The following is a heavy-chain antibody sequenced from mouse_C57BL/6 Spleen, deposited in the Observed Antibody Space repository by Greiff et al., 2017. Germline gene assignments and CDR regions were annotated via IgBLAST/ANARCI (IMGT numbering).Heavy chain of an antibody. V-gene: IGHV1-82*01. CDR2: IYPGDGDT. CDR3: ARETGGFAY. D-gene: IGHD4-1*01. J-gene: IGHJ3*01. Sequence: QVQLQQSGPELVKPGASVKISCKASGYAFSSSWMNWVKQRPGKGLEWIGRIYPGDGDTNYNGKFKGKATLTADKSSSTAYMQLSSLTSEDSAVYFCARETGGFAYWGQGTLVTVSA. CDR1: GYAFSSSW.